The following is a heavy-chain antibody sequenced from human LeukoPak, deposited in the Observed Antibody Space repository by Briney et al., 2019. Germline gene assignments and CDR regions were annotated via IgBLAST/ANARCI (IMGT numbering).Heavy chain of an antibody. Sequence: SETLSLTCTVSGGSISSYYWSWIRQPPGKGLEWIGYIYYSGSTNYNPSLKSRVTISVDTSKSQFSLKLSSVTAADTAVYYCARGVGDGYNSDYWGQGTLVTVSS. CDR2: IYYSGST. CDR3: ARGVGDGYNSDY. J-gene: IGHJ4*02. CDR1: GGSISSYY. D-gene: IGHD5-12*01. V-gene: IGHV4-59*01.